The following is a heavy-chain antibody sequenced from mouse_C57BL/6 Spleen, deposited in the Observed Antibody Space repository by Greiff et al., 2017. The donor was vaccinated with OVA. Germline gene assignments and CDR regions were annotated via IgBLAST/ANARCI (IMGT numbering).Heavy chain of an antibody. J-gene: IGHJ3*01. V-gene: IGHV1-82*01. Sequence: QVQLQQSGPELVKPGASVKISCKASGYAFSSSWMNWVKQRPGKGLEWIGRIYPGDGDTNYNGKFKGKATLTADKSSSTAYMQLSSLTSEDSAVYFCASPLYYYGSSPFAYWGQGTLVTVSA. CDR3: ASPLYYYGSSPFAY. D-gene: IGHD1-1*01. CDR1: GYAFSSSW. CDR2: IYPGDGDT.